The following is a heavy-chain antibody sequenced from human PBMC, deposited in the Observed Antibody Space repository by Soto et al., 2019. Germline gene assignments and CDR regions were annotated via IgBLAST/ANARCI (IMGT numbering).Heavy chain of an antibody. CDR2: INHSGNT. CDR1: GGSFRGYD. J-gene: IGHJ6*02. D-gene: IGHD5-18*01. CDR3: ASWVGHRNTAMDDYYYYGMDV. Sequence: SETLSLTCAVYGGSFRGYDSSWIRQPPGKGLEWIGEINHSGNTNYNPSLKRRVTLSVETSKNKFSLKLSSVTAADTAVYYCASWVGHRNTAMDDYYYYGMDVWGQGTTVTVSS. V-gene: IGHV4-34*01.